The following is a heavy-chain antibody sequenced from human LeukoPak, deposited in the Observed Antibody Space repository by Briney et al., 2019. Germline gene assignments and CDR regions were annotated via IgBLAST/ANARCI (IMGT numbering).Heavy chain of an antibody. J-gene: IGHJ4*02. CDR2: IYYSGST. D-gene: IGHD6-19*01. CDR3: ARTKSGWYYSDY. CDR1: GGSIGSSSYY. V-gene: IGHV4-39*01. Sequence: SETLSLTCTVSGGSIGSSSYYWGWIRQPPGKGLEWIGGIYYSGSTYYNPSLKSRVTISVDTSKNQFSLKLSSVTAADTAVYYCARTKSGWYYSDYWGQGTLVSVSS.